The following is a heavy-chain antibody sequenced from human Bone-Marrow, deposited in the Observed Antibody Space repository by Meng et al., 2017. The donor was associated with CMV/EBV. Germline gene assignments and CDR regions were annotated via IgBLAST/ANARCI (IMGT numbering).Heavy chain of an antibody. J-gene: IGHJ4*02. CDR3: ARDQASPYSGSAPDVDY. V-gene: IGHV3-21*01. CDR1: GFTFSSYS. D-gene: IGHD6-19*01. Sequence: EGSLRLSCAASGFTFSSYSMNWVRQAPGKGLEWVSSISSSGTYIYYADSLKGRFTISRDNAKNSLYLQMNSLRADDTAVYYCARDQASPYSGSAPDVDYWGQGTLVTVSS. CDR2: ISSSGTYI.